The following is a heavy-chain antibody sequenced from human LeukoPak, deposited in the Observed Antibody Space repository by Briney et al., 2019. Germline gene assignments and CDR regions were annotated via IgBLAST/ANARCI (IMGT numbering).Heavy chain of an antibody. Sequence: GGSLRLSCAASGFTFSSYSMNWVRQAPGKGLEWVSYISSSSSTIYYADSVKGRFTISRDNAKNSLYLQMNSLRAEDTAVYYCARGPNYGLDAFDIWGQGTMVTVSS. CDR2: ISSSSSTI. V-gene: IGHV3-48*01. J-gene: IGHJ3*02. D-gene: IGHD4/OR15-4a*01. CDR3: ARGPNYGLDAFDI. CDR1: GFTFSSYS.